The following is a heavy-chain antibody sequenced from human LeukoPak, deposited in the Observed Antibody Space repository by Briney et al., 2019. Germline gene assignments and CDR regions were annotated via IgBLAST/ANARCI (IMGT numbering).Heavy chain of an antibody. CDR2: LNPNTGHA. CDR3: AKDRDGANRIIL. Sequence: ASVKISCKVVAYDFTGYYIHWVRQAPGQGPEWMGRLNPNTGHAVYAFKFQGRVTITGDTSSNTAYMGVTRLTSDDTALYYCAKDRDGANRIILWGQGTLVTVSS. J-gene: IGHJ4*02. CDR1: AYDFTGYY. V-gene: IGHV1-2*06. D-gene: IGHD5-24*01.